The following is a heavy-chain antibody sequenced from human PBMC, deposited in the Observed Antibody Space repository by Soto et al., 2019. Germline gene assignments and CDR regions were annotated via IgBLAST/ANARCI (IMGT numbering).Heavy chain of an antibody. D-gene: IGHD6-13*01. CDR2: ISYDGSNK. Sequence: GGSLRLSCAASGFTFSSYGMHWVRQAPGKGLEWVAVISYDGSNKYYADSVKGRFTISRDNSKNTLYLQMNSLRAEDTAVYYCAKEYSSSWYVPFDYWGQGTLVTVSS. J-gene: IGHJ4*02. CDR1: GFTFSSYG. CDR3: AKEYSSSWYVPFDY. V-gene: IGHV3-30*18.